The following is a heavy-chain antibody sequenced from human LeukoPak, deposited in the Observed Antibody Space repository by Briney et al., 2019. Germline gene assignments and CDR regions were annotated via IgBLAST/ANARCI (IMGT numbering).Heavy chain of an antibody. CDR3: ARSFHYGSESYAFDI. J-gene: IGHJ3*02. CDR2: INSDGRST. D-gene: IGHD3-10*01. V-gene: IGHV3-74*01. Sequence: GGSLRLSCAASGFTFSSHWMHWVRQAPGKGLVWVSRINSDGRSTTYADSVKGRFTISIDNAKNTLYLQMNSLRADDTAVYYCARSFHYGSESYAFDIWGQGTMVTVSS. CDR1: GFTFSSHW.